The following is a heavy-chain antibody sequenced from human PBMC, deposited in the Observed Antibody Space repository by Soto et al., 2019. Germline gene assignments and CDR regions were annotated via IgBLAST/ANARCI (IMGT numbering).Heavy chain of an antibody. Sequence: EVQLLESGGGLVQPGGSLRLSCAASGFTFSSYAMSWVRQAPGKGLEWVSAISGSGGSTYYADSVKGRFTISRDNSKNTLYLQMNSLRAEDRAIYYCAKVQNRIAVAGNESRDYWGQGTLVTVSS. CDR3: AKVQNRIAVAGNESRDY. V-gene: IGHV3-23*01. D-gene: IGHD6-19*01. CDR1: GFTFSSYA. J-gene: IGHJ4*02. CDR2: ISGSGGST.